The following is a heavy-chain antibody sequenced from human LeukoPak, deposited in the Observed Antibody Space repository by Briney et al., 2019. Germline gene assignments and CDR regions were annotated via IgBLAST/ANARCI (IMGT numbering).Heavy chain of an antibody. CDR2: IDIYSTKT. CDR3: ARDWKADF. V-gene: IGHV3-23*05. CDR1: GFTFSTYA. J-gene: IGHJ4*01. D-gene: IGHD1-1*01. Sequence: PGGFLRLSCATSGFTFSTYAMTWVRQAPGKGLEWVSAIDIYSTKTNYADSVKGRFTISRDNSKNTLYLQMNSLRGEDTAIYYCARDWKADFWGHGTLVTVSS.